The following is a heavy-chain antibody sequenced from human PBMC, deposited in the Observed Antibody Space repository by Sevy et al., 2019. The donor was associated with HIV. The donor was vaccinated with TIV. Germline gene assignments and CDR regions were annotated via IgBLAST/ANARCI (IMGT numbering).Heavy chain of an antibody. CDR2: IRSKAYGGTT. Sequence: GGSLRLSCTASGFIFDDFAMSWFRQAPGKGLEWVGFIRSKAYGGTTEYAASVRGRFTISRDDSKRIADLQMNSLKTEDTAVYYCTRGGAYSSGWSDFDYWGQGTLVTVSS. D-gene: IGHD6-19*01. CDR3: TRGGAYSSGWSDFDY. CDR1: GFIFDDFA. J-gene: IGHJ4*02. V-gene: IGHV3-49*03.